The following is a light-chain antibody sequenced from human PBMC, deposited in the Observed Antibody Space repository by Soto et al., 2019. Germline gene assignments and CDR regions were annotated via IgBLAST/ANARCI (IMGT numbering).Light chain of an antibody. CDR3: QQYDNPSIT. CDR2: DAS. J-gene: IGKJ5*01. V-gene: IGKV1-33*01. CDR1: QDSSNY. Sequence: DIQMTQSPSSLSASVGDRVTITCQASQDSSNYLNWYQQKPGKAPKLLIYDASNLETGVPSRFSGSGSGTDFTFTISSLQPDDIATYYCQQYDNPSITFGQGTRLEIK.